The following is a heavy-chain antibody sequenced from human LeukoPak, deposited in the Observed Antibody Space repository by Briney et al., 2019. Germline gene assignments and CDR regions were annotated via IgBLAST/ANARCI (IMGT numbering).Heavy chain of an antibody. V-gene: IGHV3-53*01. Sequence: PGGSLRLFCAASGFIVSSSYLSWVRQAPGKGLEWVSIIYSGGSAYYADSVKGRFTISRDNSKNTLYLQMNSLRAEDTAVYYCARGLKGFSFDYWGQGTLVTGSS. CDR2: IYSGGSA. CDR1: GFIVSSSY. J-gene: IGHJ4*02. D-gene: IGHD3-16*01. CDR3: ARGLKGFSFDY.